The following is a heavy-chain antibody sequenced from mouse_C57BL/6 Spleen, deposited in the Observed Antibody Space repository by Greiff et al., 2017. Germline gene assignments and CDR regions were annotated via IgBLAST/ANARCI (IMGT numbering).Heavy chain of an antibody. J-gene: IGHJ1*03. CDR1: GYSFTDYN. CDR3: ARSGLLNWYFEV. Sequence: EVQLQQSGPELVKPGASVKISCKASGYSFTDYNMNWVKQSPGKSLEWIGVINPNYGTTSYNQKFKGKATLTVDQSSSTAYMQLNSLTSEDSAVDYCARSGLLNWYFEVWGTGTTVTVSS. V-gene: IGHV1-39*01. D-gene: IGHD2-10*01. CDR2: INPNYGTT.